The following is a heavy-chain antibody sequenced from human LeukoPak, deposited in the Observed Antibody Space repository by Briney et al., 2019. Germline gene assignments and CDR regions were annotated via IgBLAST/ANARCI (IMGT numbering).Heavy chain of an antibody. D-gene: IGHD6-19*01. CDR1: GYTFTSYG. CDR2: ISAYNGNT. CDR3: ARDTPFGGWYYYYYGMDV. V-gene: IGHV1-18*01. J-gene: IGHJ6*02. Sequence: GASVKVSCKASGYTFTSYGISWVRQAPGQGLEWMGWISAYNGNTNYAQKLQGRVTMTTDTSTSTAYMELRSLRSDDTAVYYCARDTPFGGWYYYYYGMDVWGQGTTVTVSS.